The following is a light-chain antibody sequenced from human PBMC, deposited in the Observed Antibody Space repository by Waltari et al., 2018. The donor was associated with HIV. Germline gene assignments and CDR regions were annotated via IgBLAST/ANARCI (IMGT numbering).Light chain of an antibody. CDR1: NSNIGSNT. V-gene: IGLV1-44*01. CDR2: NNK. CDR3: AAWDDSLNAHVL. J-gene: IGLJ2*01. Sequence: QSVLTQPPSASGTPGQRVTISCSGRNSNIGSNTVNWYQQLPGTAPKLLIYNNKPCPSGVSDRFAGSKSGTSASLAISGLQSEDEADYYCAAWDDSLNAHVLFGGGTKLTVL.